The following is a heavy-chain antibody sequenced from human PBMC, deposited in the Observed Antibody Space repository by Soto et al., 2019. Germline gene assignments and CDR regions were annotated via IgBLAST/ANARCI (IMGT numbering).Heavy chain of an antibody. CDR3: AKVGTVVTVAYFDY. D-gene: IGHD2-21*02. J-gene: IGHJ4*02. Sequence: EVQLLESGGDLVQPGRSLRLPCAASGFSFSSYAMSWVRQAPGKGLEWVSTISGSGDIIYYADSVKGRFTISRDNSKNTLYLQMNSLRAEDTAVYYCAKVGTVVTVAYFDYWGQGTLVTVSS. V-gene: IGHV3-23*01. CDR2: ISGSGDII. CDR1: GFSFSSYA.